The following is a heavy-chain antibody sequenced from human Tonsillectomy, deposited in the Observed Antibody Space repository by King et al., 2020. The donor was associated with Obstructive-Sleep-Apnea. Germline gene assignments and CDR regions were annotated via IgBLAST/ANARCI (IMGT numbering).Heavy chain of an antibody. V-gene: IGHV3-21*01. D-gene: IGHD1-14*01. Sequence: VQLVESGGGLVKPGGSLRLSCVASGFTFTNFGMNWVRQAPGKGLEWVSSVTSSGSYINYAESVKGRFTISRDNTKNSLYLQMNSLRAEDTAMYYCTRDPDLFYWGQGTLVTVSS. CDR2: VTSSGSYI. CDR3: TRDPDLFY. J-gene: IGHJ4*02. CDR1: GFTFTNFG.